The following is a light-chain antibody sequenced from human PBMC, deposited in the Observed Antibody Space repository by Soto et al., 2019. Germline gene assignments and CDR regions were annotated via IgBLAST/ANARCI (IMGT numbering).Light chain of an antibody. V-gene: IGKV3-15*01. J-gene: IGKJ5*01. Sequence: EIVMTQSPATLSVSPGERATLSCRASQSVSSNLSWYQQKPGEAPRLLIYGASTRATGIPARFSGSGSGREFTLTISSLQSADFSVYYCQQYNNWPPITFGQGTRLEIK. CDR3: QQYNNWPPIT. CDR2: GAS. CDR1: QSVSSN.